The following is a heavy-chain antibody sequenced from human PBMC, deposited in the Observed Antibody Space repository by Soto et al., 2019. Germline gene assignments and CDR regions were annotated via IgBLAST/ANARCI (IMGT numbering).Heavy chain of an antibody. V-gene: IGHV3-11*06. CDR3: ARAKPEDIVVADY. Sequence: GGSLRLSCAASGFTFSDYYMSWIRQAPGKGLEWVSYISGSGSYTNYADSVKGRFTISRDNAKKSLYLQMNSLRAEDTAVYYCARAKPEDIVVADYWRQGTLVTVSS. J-gene: IGHJ4*02. D-gene: IGHD2-2*01. CDR2: ISGSGSYT. CDR1: GFTFSDYY.